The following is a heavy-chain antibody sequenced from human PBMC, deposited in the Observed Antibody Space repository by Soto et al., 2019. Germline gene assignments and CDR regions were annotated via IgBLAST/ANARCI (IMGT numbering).Heavy chain of an antibody. CDR1: GGTFSSYA. CDR2: IIPIFGTA. Sequence: ASVKVSCKASGGTFSSYAISWVRQAPGQGLEWMGGIIPIFGTANYAQKFQGRVTITADESTSTAYMELSSLRSEDTAVYYCASSLNLERRAWFDPWGQGTLVTVSS. D-gene: IGHD1-1*01. J-gene: IGHJ5*02. CDR3: ASSLNLERRAWFDP. V-gene: IGHV1-69*13.